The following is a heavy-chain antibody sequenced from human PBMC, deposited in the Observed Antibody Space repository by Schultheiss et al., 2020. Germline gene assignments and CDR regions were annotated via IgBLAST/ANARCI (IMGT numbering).Heavy chain of an antibody. CDR3: ARASEWLLDAFDI. D-gene: IGHD3-3*01. V-gene: IGHV3-33*08. CDR1: GFTFSNAW. Sequence: GGSLRLSCAASGFTFSNAWMSWVRQAPGKGLEWVAVIWYDGSNKYYADSVKGRFTISRDNSKNTLYLQMNSLRAEDTAVYYCARASEWLLDAFDIWGQGTMVTVSS. J-gene: IGHJ3*02. CDR2: IWYDGSNK.